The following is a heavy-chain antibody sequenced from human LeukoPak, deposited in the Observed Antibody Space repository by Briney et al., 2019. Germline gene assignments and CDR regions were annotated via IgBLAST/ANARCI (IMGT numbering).Heavy chain of an antibody. CDR3: ARDPRDGYRGIDY. D-gene: IGHD5-24*01. CDR1: GFTFSSYS. J-gene: IGHJ4*02. CDR2: ISSSSSTI. V-gene: IGHV3-48*01. Sequence: GGSLRLSCAASGFTFSSYSMNWVRQAPGKGLEWVSYISSSSSTIYYADSVKGRFTISRDNAKNSLYLQMNSLRAEDTAVYYCARDPRDGYRGIDYWGQGTLVTVSS.